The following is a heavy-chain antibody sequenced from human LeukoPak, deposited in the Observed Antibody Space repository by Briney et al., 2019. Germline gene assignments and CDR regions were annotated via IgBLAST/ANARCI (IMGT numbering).Heavy chain of an antibody. Sequence: GESLRLSCAASGFTFSSYSMSWVRQAPGKGLEWVSVISTIGGSSSYADSVKGRFTISRDNPRNTLYMQMNSLRDEDTALYYCAIMHPYYDGSGYWVQWGQGTLVTVSS. D-gene: IGHD3-22*01. CDR3: AIMHPYYDGSGYWVQ. CDR2: ISTIGGSS. CDR1: GFTFSSYS. V-gene: IGHV3-23*01. J-gene: IGHJ4*02.